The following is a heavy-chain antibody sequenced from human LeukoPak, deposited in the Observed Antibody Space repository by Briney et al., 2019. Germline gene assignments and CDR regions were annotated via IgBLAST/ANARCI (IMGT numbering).Heavy chain of an antibody. CDR1: GYTFTSYD. Sequence: GASVKVSCKASGYTFTSYDINWVRQATGQGLEWMGWMNPNSGNTGYAQKFRGRVTMTRNTSISTAYMELSSLRSEDTAVYYCARLLWFGEKPFDPWGQGTLVTVSS. J-gene: IGHJ5*02. CDR2: MNPNSGNT. CDR3: ARLLWFGEKPFDP. V-gene: IGHV1-8*01. D-gene: IGHD3-10*01.